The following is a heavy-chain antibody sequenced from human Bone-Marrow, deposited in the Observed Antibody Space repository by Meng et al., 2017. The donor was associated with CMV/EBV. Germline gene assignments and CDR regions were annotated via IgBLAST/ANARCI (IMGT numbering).Heavy chain of an antibody. CDR2: IYYSGST. CDR3: ARDLLYDFWSGYYTGVVDY. D-gene: IGHD3-3*01. CDR1: SSGDY. V-gene: IGHV4-39*07. J-gene: IGHJ4*02. Sequence: SSGDYWCWIRHPPGKGLQWIGSIYYSGSTYYDPSLQSRVTISVDTSKNQFSLKLSSVTAADTAVYYCARDLLYDFWSGYYTGVVDYWGQGTLVTVSS.